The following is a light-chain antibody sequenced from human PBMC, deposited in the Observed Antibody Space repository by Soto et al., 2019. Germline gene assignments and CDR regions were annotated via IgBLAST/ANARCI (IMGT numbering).Light chain of an antibody. CDR3: QQYNTNPWT. V-gene: IGKV1-5*01. CDR2: DAS. Sequence: DIQMTQSPSTLSASVGDRVTITCRASQSIRTWLAWYQQKPGKATKLLIYDASSLKSGFPARFSGGGSGTEFTLTISSLQPDDFTADYCQQYNTNPWTFGQGTKVDIK. J-gene: IGKJ1*01. CDR1: QSIRTW.